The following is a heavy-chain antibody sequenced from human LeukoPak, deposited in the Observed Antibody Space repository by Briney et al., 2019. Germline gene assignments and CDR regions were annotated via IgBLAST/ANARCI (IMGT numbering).Heavy chain of an antibody. CDR3: ARSTPPDYYESSGYPDY. CDR1: GDALGRGTYF. CDR2: MYFGGRA. J-gene: IGHJ4*02. D-gene: IGHD3-22*01. V-gene: IGHV4-39*01. Sequence: PSETLSLTCTVSGDALGRGTYFWGWIRQPPGKGLEWIGAMYFGGRAYRNPSLKSRVTISFDTAKNQFSLKLTSVTAADTGVYYCARSTPPDYYESSGYPDYWGQGTLVTVSS.